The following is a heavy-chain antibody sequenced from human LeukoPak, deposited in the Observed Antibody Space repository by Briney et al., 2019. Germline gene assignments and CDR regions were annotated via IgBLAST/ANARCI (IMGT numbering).Heavy chain of an antibody. D-gene: IGHD5-18*01. J-gene: IGHJ4*02. V-gene: IGHV3-7*01. CDR2: INPDGNKK. CDR1: GLTFSSSW. CDR3: ARDLAYSRLDY. Sequence: GGSLRLSCAVSGLTFSSSWMDWVRQAPGKGLEWVASINPDGNKKYSADSVKGRFTISRDNAENSLYLQMNSLRAEDTAFYYCARDLAYSRLDYWGQGILVTVSS.